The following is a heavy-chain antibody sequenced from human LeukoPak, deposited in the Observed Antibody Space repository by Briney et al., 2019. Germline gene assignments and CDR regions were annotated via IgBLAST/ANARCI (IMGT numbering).Heavy chain of an antibody. CDR3: AREGGYLQLRYFDY. D-gene: IGHD5-24*01. V-gene: IGHV6-1*01. J-gene: IGHJ4*02. CDR2: TYYRSKWYN. Sequence: SQTLSLTYAISGDSVSSNSAAWNWIRQSPSRGLEWLGRTYYRSKWYNDYAVSVKSRITINPDTSKNQFSLRLISVTAADTAVYYCAREGGYLQLRYFDYWGQGTLVTVSS. CDR1: GDSVSSNSAA.